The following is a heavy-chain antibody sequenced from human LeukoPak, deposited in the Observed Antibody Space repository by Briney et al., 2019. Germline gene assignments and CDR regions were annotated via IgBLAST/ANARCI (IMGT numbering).Heavy chain of an antibody. V-gene: IGHV4-34*01. CDR2: INHSGST. CDR3: AGVRHSSGGDY. Sequence: PSETLSLTCAVYGGSFSGYYWSWIRQPPGKGLEWIGEINHSGSTNYNPSLKSRVTISVDTSKNQFSLKLSSVTAADTAVYYCAGVRHSSGGDYWGQGTLVTVSS. CDR1: GGSFSGYY. J-gene: IGHJ4*02. D-gene: IGHD6-19*01.